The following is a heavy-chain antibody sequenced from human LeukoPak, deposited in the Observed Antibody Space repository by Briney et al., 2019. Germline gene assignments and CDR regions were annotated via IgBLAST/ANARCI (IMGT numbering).Heavy chain of an antibody. J-gene: IGHJ4*02. CDR1: GGSFSGYY. CDR3: ARRRHSSGWGKGLDY. V-gene: IGHV4-34*01. Sequence: SETLSLTCAVYGGSFSGYYWSWIRQPPGKGLEWIGEINHSGSTNYNPSLKSRVTISVDTSKNQFSLKLSSVTAADTAVYYCARRRHSSGWGKGLDYWGRGTLVTVSS. CDR2: INHSGST. D-gene: IGHD6-19*01.